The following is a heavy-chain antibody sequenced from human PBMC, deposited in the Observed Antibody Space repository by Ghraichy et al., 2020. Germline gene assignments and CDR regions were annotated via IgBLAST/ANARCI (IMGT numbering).Heavy chain of an antibody. J-gene: IGHJ4*02. CDR2: IYYSGST. CDR1: GGSISSSSYY. Sequence: ESLNISCTVSGGSISSSSYYWGWIRQPPGKGLEWIGSIYYSGSTYYNPSLKSRVTISVDTSKNQFSLKLSSVTAADTAVYYCARLTVTRDYWGQGTLVTVSS. D-gene: IGHD4-17*01. V-gene: IGHV4-39*01. CDR3: ARLTVTRDY.